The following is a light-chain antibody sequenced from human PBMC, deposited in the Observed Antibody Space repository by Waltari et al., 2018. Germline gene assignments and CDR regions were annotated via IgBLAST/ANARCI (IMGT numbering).Light chain of an antibody. CDR3: QQYGTPQGYI. J-gene: IGKJ2*01. CDR2: DAS. V-gene: IGKV3-11*01. CDR1: QSVSSF. Sequence: EVVLTQSPATLSLSPGERATLSCRASQSVSSFLAWYQQKPGQAPRLLIYDASNRATGIPARFSGSGSGTDFTLTISSLEPEDFAVYYCQQYGTPQGYIFGQGTKVDI.